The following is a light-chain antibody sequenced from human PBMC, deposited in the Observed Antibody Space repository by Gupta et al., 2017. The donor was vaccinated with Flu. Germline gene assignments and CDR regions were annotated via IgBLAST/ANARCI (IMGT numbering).Light chain of an antibody. J-gene: IGKJ1*01. CDR1: QSARNY. CDR2: DVS. CDR3: QQSSGRT. Sequence: EILLTQSPATLSLSSGETATLSCRASQSARNYLAWYQQKSGQPPRLLIYDVSKRATGVPARFGGSGSGTDFTLTISSLEPEDFAVYYCQQSSGRTFGQGTKVEI. V-gene: IGKV3-11*01.